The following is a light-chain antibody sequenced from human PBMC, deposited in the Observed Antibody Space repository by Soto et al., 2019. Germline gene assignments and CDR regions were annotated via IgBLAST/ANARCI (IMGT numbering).Light chain of an antibody. J-gene: IGKJ2*01. V-gene: IGKV2-28*01. Sequence: DIVMTQSPLSLPVTPGEPASISCRSSQSLLHSNGYNYLDWYLQKPGQSPQLLIYLGSNRASGVPDRFSGSASGTDFTLKISRVQAEDVGVYYCMQALQSRLTFGRGTKVEIK. CDR1: QSLLHSNGYNY. CDR2: LGS. CDR3: MQALQSRLT.